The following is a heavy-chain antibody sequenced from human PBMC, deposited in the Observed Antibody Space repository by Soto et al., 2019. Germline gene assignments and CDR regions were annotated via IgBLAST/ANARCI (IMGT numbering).Heavy chain of an antibody. CDR2: IRSKANSYAT. V-gene: IGHV3-73*01. J-gene: IGHJ4*02. CDR1: GFTFSGSA. Sequence: GSLRLSCAASGFTFSGSAMHWVRQASGKGLEWVGRIRSKANSYATAYAASVKGRFTISRDDSKNTAYLQMNSLKTEDTAVYYCTRLGSGWPGSDYWGQGTLVTVSS. CDR3: TRLGSGWPGSDY. D-gene: IGHD6-19*01.